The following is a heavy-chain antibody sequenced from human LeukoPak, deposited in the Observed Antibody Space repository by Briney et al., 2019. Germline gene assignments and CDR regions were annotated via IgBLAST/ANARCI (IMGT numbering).Heavy chain of an antibody. CDR3: ARRTAVVPAANYMDV. J-gene: IGHJ6*03. D-gene: IGHD2-2*01. Sequence: SETLSLTCTVSGGSISSGGYYWSWIRQPPGKGLEWIGYIYHSGSTYYNPSLKSRVTISVDRSKNQFSLKLSSVTAADTAVYYCARRTAVVPAANYMDVWGKGTTVTVSS. V-gene: IGHV4-30-2*01. CDR1: GGSISSGGYY. CDR2: IYHSGST.